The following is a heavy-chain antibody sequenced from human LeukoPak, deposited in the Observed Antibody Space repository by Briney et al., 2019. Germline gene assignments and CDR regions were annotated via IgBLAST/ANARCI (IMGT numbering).Heavy chain of an antibody. D-gene: IGHD6-19*01. J-gene: IGHJ4*02. CDR1: GGSISSYY. V-gene: IGHV4-59*08. Sequence: SDTLSLTCTVSGGSISSYYWSWIRQPPGKGLEWIGYTYCSGSTYYNPSLKSRVTISVDSSKNEHSLKLSSVTAADTAVYYCARLTGYSSGWFDYWGQGTLVTVSS. CDR2: TYCSGST. CDR3: ARLTGYSSGWFDY.